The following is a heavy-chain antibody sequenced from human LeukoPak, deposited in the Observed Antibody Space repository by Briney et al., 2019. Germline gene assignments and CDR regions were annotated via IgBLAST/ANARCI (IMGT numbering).Heavy chain of an antibody. D-gene: IGHD4-17*01. CDR2: INPNSGGT. Sequence: ASVKVSCKASGYTFTGYYMHWVRQAPGQGLEWMGWINPNSGGTNYAQKFQGRVTMTRDTSISTAYMELSRLRSDGTAVYYCARVVVTVTSHNWFDPWGQGTLVTVSS. CDR1: GYTFTGYY. V-gene: IGHV1-2*02. J-gene: IGHJ5*02. CDR3: ARVVVTVTSHNWFDP.